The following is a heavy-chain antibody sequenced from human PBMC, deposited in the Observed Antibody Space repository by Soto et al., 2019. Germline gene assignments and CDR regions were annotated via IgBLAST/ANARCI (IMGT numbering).Heavy chain of an antibody. CDR3: EKEGGDSFDY. CDR2: INHSGST. V-gene: IGHV4-34*01. CDR1: GGSFSGYY. D-gene: IGHD4-17*01. J-gene: IGHJ4*02. Sequence: ETLSLTCAVYGGSFSGYYWSWIRQPPGKGPEWIGEINHSGSTNYNPSLKSRVTISVDTSKNQFSLKLSSVTAAETAVYYCEKEGGDSFDYWGQGTLVTVSS.